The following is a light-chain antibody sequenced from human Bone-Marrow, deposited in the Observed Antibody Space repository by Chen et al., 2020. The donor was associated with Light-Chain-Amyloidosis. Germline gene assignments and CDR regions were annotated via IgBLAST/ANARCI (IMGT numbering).Light chain of an antibody. CDR3: QSADSSGTYEVI. CDR2: RDT. Sequence: SYELTQPPSVSVSPGQTASITCSGDDLPTKYAYWYQQKPGQAPVLVIHRDTGRPSGISERFSGSSSGTTATLTISGVQAEDEADYHCQSADSSGTYEVIFGGGTKLTVL. V-gene: IGLV3-25*03. CDR1: DLPTKY. J-gene: IGLJ2*01.